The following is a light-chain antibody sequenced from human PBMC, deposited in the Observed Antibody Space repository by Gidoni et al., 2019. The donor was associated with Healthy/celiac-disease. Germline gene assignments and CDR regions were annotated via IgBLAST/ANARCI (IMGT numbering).Light chain of an antibody. Sequence: EIVLTQSPGTLSLSPGERATLSCRASQSVSSSYVAWYQQKPGQAPRLLIDGASSRATGIPDRFSGSGSGTDFTLTISRLEPEDFAVYYCQQYGSSPGMCSFXQXTKLXIK. CDR2: GAS. V-gene: IGKV3-20*01. CDR1: QSVSSSY. CDR3: QQYGSSPGMCS. J-gene: IGKJ2*04.